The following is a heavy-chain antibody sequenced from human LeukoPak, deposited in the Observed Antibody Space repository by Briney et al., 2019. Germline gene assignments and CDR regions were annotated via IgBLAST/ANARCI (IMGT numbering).Heavy chain of an antibody. Sequence: PGGSLRLSCAASGFTFSSYGMSWVRQAPGKGLEWVSAISGSGGSTYYADSVKGRFTISRDNSKNTLYLQMNSLRAEDTAVYYCARGSTFGGVTNFDYWGQGTLVTVSS. J-gene: IGHJ4*02. CDR1: GFTFSSYG. CDR3: ARGSTFGGVTNFDY. V-gene: IGHV3-23*01. D-gene: IGHD3-16*01. CDR2: ISGSGGST.